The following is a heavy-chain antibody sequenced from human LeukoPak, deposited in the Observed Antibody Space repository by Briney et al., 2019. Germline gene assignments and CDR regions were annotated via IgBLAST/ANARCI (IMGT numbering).Heavy chain of an antibody. V-gene: IGHV4-4*07. CDR2: IYTSGST. CDR1: GGSISSYY. Sequence: PSETLSLTCTVSGGSISSYYWSWIRQPAGKGLEWIGRIYTSGSTNYNPSLKSRVTMSVDTSKNQFSLKLSSVTAADTAVYYCARDSMGYCSSTSSPIFGWFAPWGQETLVTASS. CDR3: ARDSMGYCSSTSSPIFGWFAP. J-gene: IGHJ5*02. D-gene: IGHD2-2*01.